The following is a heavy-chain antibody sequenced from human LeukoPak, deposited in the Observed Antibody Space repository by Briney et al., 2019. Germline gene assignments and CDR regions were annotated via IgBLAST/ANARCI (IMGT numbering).Heavy chain of an antibody. CDR3: ARPRSAPYFF. D-gene: IGHD2/OR15-2a*01. CDR2: INSDGSST. CDR1: GFTFSSYW. V-gene: IGHV3-74*01. J-gene: IGHJ4*02. Sequence: GGSLRLSCVASGFTFSSYWMHWVRQAPGKGLVWVSHINSDGSSTNYADSVKGRFTISRDNAKKTLYLQMNSLRDEDTAVYYCARPRSAPYFFWGQGTLVTVSS.